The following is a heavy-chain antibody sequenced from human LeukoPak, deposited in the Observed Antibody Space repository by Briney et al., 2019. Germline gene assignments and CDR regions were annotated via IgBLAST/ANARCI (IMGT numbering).Heavy chain of an antibody. CDR1: GFTFSNYA. Sequence: GGSLRLSCAVSGFTFSNYAMHWVRQAPGKGLEWVAFIRYDGSNNYYAESVKGRFTISRDNSRNTLYLQMNSLRAEDTAVYYCAKDWDSNYLDYWGQGILVTVSS. V-gene: IGHV3-30*02. J-gene: IGHJ4*02. CDR3: AKDWDSNYLDY. CDR2: IRYDGSNN. D-gene: IGHD4-11*01.